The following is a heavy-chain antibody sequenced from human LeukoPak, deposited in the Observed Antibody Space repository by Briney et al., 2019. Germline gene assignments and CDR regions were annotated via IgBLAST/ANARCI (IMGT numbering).Heavy chain of an antibody. V-gene: IGHV1-2*02. D-gene: IGHD2-2*01. CDR1: GYTFTGYY. Sequence: APVKVSCKASGYTFTGYYMHWVRQAPGQGLEWMGWINPNSGGTNCAQKFQGRVTMTRDTSISTAYMELSRLRSDDTAVYYCARDRWRFCSSTSCYGDDYWGQGTLVTVSS. CDR2: INPNSGGT. CDR3: ARDRWRFCSSTSCYGDDY. J-gene: IGHJ4*02.